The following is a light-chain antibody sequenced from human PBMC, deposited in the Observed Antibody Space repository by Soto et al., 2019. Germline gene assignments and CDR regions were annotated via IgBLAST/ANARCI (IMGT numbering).Light chain of an antibody. CDR1: QSAGNTY. CDR3: QQYGRSRT. V-gene: IGKV3-20*01. Sequence: EIELTQSPGTLSLSPGERATLSCRASQSAGNTYLAWYQQKPGQAPRLLIYGTSSRATGIPDRFSGSGSGTEFNLTISRVEPEDFAVYYCQQYGRSRTFGQGTKVEVK. CDR2: GTS. J-gene: IGKJ1*01.